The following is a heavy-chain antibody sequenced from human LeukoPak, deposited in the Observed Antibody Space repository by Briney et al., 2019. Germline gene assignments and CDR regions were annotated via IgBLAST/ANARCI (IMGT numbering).Heavy chain of an antibody. V-gene: IGHV3-33*01. CDR3: AGTGYCSGGSCYGFDY. Sequence: PGGSLRLSCAASGFTFSSYGMHWVRQAPGKGLEWVAVIWYDGSNKYYADSVKGRFTISRDNSKNTLYLQMNSLRAEDTAVYYCAGTGYCSGGSCYGFDYWGQGTLVTVSS. J-gene: IGHJ4*02. CDR1: GFTFSSYG. D-gene: IGHD2-15*01. CDR2: IWYDGSNK.